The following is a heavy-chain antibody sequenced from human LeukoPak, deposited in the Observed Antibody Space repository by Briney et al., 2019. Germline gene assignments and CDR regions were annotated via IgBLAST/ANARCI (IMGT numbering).Heavy chain of an antibody. Sequence: ASVKVSCKASGYTFTSYGISWVRQAPGQGLEWMGWISAYNGNTNYAQKLQGRVTMTTDTSTSTAYMELRSLRSDDTAVYYCARDAIVRNDFWSGYYLDRGRPGGLNWFDPWGQGTLVTVSS. CDR2: ISAYNGNT. CDR1: GYTFTSYG. V-gene: IGHV1-18*01. J-gene: IGHJ5*02. CDR3: ARDAIVRNDFWSGYYLDRGRPGGLNWFDP. D-gene: IGHD3-3*01.